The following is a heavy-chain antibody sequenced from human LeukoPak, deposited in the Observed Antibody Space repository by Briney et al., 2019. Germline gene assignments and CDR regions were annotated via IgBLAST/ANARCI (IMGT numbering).Heavy chain of an antibody. CDR3: ARGDDSSGYPDAFDI. Sequence: GASVKVSCKASRYTFTSYGISWVRQAPGQGLEWMGWISTYNGNTSYVQKLQDRVTMTTDTSTSTAYMELRSLTSDDTAVYYCARGDDSSGYPDAFDIWGQGTMVTVSS. CDR2: ISTYNGNT. J-gene: IGHJ3*02. V-gene: IGHV1-18*01. D-gene: IGHD3-22*01. CDR1: RYTFTSYG.